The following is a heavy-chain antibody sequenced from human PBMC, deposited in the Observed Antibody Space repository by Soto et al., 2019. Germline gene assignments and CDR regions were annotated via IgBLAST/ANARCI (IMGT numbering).Heavy chain of an antibody. D-gene: IGHD3-22*01. CDR1: GFTFNNYG. CDR2: VSKSGYA. J-gene: IGHJ4*02. Sequence: GGSLRLSCTVSGFTFNNYGINWVRQAPGRGLEWVSSVSKSGYAYYSDSVKGRFTISRDNAKNSVSLQMNTLRVEDTAVYYCAREDSIIIPAVSDFWGQGTLVTVSS. CDR3: AREDSIIIPAVSDF. V-gene: IGHV3-21*01.